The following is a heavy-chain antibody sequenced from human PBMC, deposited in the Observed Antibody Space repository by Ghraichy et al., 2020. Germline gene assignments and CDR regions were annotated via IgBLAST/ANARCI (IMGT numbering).Heavy chain of an antibody. Sequence: GGSLRLSCAASGFTFSSYAMSWVRQTPGKGPEWVSVFSGSVGSTYYADSVKGRFTISRDNSKNTLYLQMNSLRAEDTAVYYCAKGGTGGHSGSSNWYFDLWGRGTLVTVSS. CDR3: AKGGTGGHSGSSNWYFDL. J-gene: IGHJ2*01. V-gene: IGHV3-23*01. D-gene: IGHD1-26*01. CDR2: FSGSVGST. CDR1: GFTFSSYA.